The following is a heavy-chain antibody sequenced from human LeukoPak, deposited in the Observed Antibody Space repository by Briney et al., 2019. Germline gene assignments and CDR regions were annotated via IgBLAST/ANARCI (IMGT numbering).Heavy chain of an antibody. J-gene: IGHJ3*01. Sequence: GGSLRLSCVGSAFTFSLYAMTWVRQAPGKGLEWVSAISGRGSSTYYADSVKGRFTISRDNSKNTLYLQMNGLRAEDTAIYYCAKDGSSGIAAAADAFDVWGQGTMVTVSS. V-gene: IGHV3-23*01. D-gene: IGHD6-13*01. CDR1: AFTFSLYA. CDR2: ISGRGSST. CDR3: AKDGSSGIAAAADAFDV.